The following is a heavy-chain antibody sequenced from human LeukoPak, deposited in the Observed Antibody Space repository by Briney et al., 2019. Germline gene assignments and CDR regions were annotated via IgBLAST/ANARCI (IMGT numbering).Heavy chain of an antibody. CDR3: ASLWESIAAAKAY. D-gene: IGHD6-13*01. CDR1: GFTFSNYW. Sequence: GGSLRLSCAASGFTFSNYWMSWVRQAPGKGLEWVANIKQDGSEKYYVDSVKGRFTMSRDNAKNSLYLQMNSLRAEDTAVYYCASLWESIAAAKAYWGQGTLVTVSS. V-gene: IGHV3-7*01. CDR2: IKQDGSEK. J-gene: IGHJ4*02.